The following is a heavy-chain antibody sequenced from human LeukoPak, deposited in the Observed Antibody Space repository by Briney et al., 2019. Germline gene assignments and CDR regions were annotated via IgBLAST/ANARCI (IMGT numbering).Heavy chain of an antibody. CDR3: TRNRVADTTEFAY. CDR2: LYPGGKT. D-gene: IGHD6-19*01. J-gene: IGHJ4*02. CDR1: GFTFSSYA. Sequence: GGSLRLSCAASGFTFSSYAMSWVRLAPGKGLEFVSALYPGGKTYYADSVKGRFTISSDTSKNTVGVQMTSLRTEDTAIYYCTRNRVADTTEFAYWGQGTRVTVSS. V-gene: IGHV3-23*01.